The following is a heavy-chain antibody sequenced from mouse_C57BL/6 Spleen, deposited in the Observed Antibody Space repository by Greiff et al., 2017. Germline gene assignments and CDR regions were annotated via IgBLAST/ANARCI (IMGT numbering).Heavy chain of an antibody. CDR2: IYPGSGNT. V-gene: IGHV1-76*01. J-gene: IGHJ4*01. Sequence: QVQLQQSGAELVRPGASVKLSCKASGYTFTDYYINWVKQRPGQGLEWIARIYPGSGNTYYNEKFKGKATLTAEKSSSTAYMHLSILTSEDSAVYFCAREDYSNYAMDYWGQGTSVTVSS. CDR1: GYTFTDYY. D-gene: IGHD2-5*01. CDR3: AREDYSNYAMDY.